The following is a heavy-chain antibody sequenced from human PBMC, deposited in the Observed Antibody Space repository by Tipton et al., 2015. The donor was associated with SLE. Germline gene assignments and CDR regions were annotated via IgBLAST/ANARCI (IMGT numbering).Heavy chain of an antibody. V-gene: IGHV5-51*03. J-gene: IGHJ5*02. CDR1: GYGFDTYW. CDR3: ARRPSGYFSFET. D-gene: IGHD5-12*01. Sequence: VQLVQSGAEVKKPGESLEISCTGSGYGFDTYWIGWVRQLPGKGLEWMGVIYPADSDTRYSPSFQGHVTISADTSSDTAYLQWSSLKASDSAMYYCARRPSGYFSFETWGQGTLVTVSS. CDR2: IYPADSDT.